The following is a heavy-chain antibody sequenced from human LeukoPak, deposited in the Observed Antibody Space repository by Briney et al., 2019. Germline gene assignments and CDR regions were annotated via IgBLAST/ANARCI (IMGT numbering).Heavy chain of an antibody. D-gene: IGHD4-11*01. J-gene: IGHJ4*02. CDR2: IDIPGDT. Sequence: QPGGSLSLSCAASGFNISKYDIQWLRQTTKRRLEWVIDIDIPGDTYYVEAVEGRFTISRENAKNSVYLQMNSLRDGDTAVYFCAKAFDYNGLRGEGGSFEYWGQGVLGTVSS. CDR3: AKAFDYNGLRGEGGSFEY. V-gene: IGHV3-13*01. CDR1: GFNISKYD.